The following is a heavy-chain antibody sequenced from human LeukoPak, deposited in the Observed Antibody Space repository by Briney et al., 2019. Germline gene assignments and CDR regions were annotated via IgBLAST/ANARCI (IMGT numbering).Heavy chain of an antibody. CDR2: IVVGSGNT. J-gene: IGHJ5*02. D-gene: IGHD3-3*01. CDR3: AAARNYDFWSGYPPGLEFVP. Sequence: ASVKVSCKASGFTFTSSAMQWVRQARGQRLEWIGWIVVGSGNTNYAQKFQERVTITRDMSTSTAYMELSSLRSEDTAVYYCAAARNYDFWSGYPPGLEFVPWGQGTLVTVSS. V-gene: IGHV1-58*02. CDR1: GFTFTSSA.